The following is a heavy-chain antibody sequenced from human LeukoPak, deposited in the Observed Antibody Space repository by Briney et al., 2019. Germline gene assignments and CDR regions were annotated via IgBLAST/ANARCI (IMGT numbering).Heavy chain of an antibody. D-gene: IGHD3-10*01. CDR1: GGSINSYY. J-gene: IGHJ5*02. V-gene: IGHV4-59*01. Sequence: SETLSLTCTVSGGSINSYYWSWIRQPPGKGLEWIGYIYYSGTTNYNPSLKSRVTISVDTSKNQFSLKLTSVTAADTAVYYCARKYGSGSYHGFDPWGQGTLVTVSS. CDR2: IYYSGTT. CDR3: ARKYGSGSYHGFDP.